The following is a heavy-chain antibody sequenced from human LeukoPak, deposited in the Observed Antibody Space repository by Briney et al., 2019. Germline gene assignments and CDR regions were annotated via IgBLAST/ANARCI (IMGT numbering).Heavy chain of an antibody. CDR3: ARDLRDYYDSSGYVAPFDL. CDR1: GYTFTSYY. J-gene: IGHJ2*01. Sequence: ASVKVSCKASGYTFTSYYIHWVRQDPGQGLEWMGIINPSGGSTSYAQKFQGRVTMTRDTSTSTVYMELSSLRSEDTAVYYCARDLRDYYDSSGYVAPFDLWGRGTLVTVSS. CDR2: INPSGGST. V-gene: IGHV1-46*01. D-gene: IGHD3-22*01.